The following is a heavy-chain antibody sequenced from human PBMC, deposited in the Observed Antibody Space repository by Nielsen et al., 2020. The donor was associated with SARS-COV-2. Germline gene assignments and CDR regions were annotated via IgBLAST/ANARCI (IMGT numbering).Heavy chain of an antibody. J-gene: IGHJ6*02. Sequence: GESLKISCAASGFTFSSYGMHWVRQAPGKGLEWVAVIWYDGSNKYYADSVKGRFTISRDNSKNTLYLQMNSLRAEDTAVYYCAIDHCSGGSCYSYHYYYYGMDVWGQGTTVTVSS. D-gene: IGHD2-15*01. CDR1: GFTFSSYG. CDR3: AIDHCSGGSCYSYHYYYYGMDV. V-gene: IGHV3-33*08. CDR2: IWYDGSNK.